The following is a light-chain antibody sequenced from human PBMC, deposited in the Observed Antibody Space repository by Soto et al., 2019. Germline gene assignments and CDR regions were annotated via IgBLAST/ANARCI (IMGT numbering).Light chain of an antibody. V-gene: IGLV2-18*01. CDR2: AVS. Sequence: QSALTQPPSVSGSPGQSVTISCTGTSSDVGSYNRVSWYQQPPGTAPKLMIYAVSNRPSGVPDRFSGSKSGNTASLTISGLQAEDEADYYCSLYTSSSTSWVFGGGTKLTVL. CDR3: SLYTSSSTSWV. J-gene: IGLJ3*02. CDR1: SSDVGSYNR.